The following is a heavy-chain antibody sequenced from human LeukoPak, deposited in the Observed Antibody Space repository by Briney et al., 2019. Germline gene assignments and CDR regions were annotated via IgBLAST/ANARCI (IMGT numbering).Heavy chain of an antibody. V-gene: IGHV3-30-3*01. J-gene: IGHJ4*02. CDR1: GFTFSSYA. CDR2: ISYDGSNK. D-gene: IGHD2-15*01. Sequence: GRSLRLSCAASGFTFSSYAMHWVRQAPGKGLEWVAVISYDGSNKYYADSVKGRFTISRDNSKNTLYLQMNSLRAEDTAVYYCAKDRNPGIVVVVAAAFDYWGQGTLVTVSS. CDR3: AKDRNPGIVVVVAAAFDY.